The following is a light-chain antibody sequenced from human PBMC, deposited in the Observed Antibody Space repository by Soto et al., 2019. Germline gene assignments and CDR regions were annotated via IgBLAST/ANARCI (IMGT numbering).Light chain of an antibody. CDR3: CSYAGSYSVL. Sequence: QSALTQPRSVSGSPGQSVTISCTGTSSDVGRYDYVSWYQQHPGKAPKLILYHVNQRPSGVPDRFSGSKSGNTASLSISGLQPEDEADYYCCSYAGSYSVLFGGGTKLTVL. CDR1: SSDVGRYDY. CDR2: HVN. J-gene: IGLJ2*01. V-gene: IGLV2-11*01.